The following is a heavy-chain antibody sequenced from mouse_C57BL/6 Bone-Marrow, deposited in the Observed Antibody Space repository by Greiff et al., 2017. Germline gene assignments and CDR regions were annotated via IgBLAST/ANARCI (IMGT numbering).Heavy chain of an antibody. CDR3: APRDSSSPFYFDY. D-gene: IGHD1-1*01. CDR2: IWTGGGT. J-gene: IGHJ2*01. Sequence: VKVVESGPGLVAPSQSLSITCTVSGFSLTSYAISWVRQPPGKGLEWLGVIWTGGGTNYNSALKSRLSISKDNSKSQVCLKMNSLQTDDTARYYCAPRDSSSPFYFDYWRQGTTLTVSS. V-gene: IGHV2-9-1*01. CDR1: GFSLTSYA.